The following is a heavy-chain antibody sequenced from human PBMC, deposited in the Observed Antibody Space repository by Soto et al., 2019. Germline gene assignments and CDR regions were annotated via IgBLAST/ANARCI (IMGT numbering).Heavy chain of an antibody. CDR1: GYTYISYS. J-gene: IGHJ5*02. CDR3: AREKWGSGSRWLDP. CDR2: INVGNGNT. V-gene: IGHV1-3*01. Sequence: ASVKVSCKASGYTYISYSMHWVRQAPGQRLEWMGWINVGNGNTKYSQNFQGRVTINQDTSASTAYMELSSLTSEDTAVCYCAREKWGSGSRWLDPWGQGTLVTVSS. D-gene: IGHD6-19*01.